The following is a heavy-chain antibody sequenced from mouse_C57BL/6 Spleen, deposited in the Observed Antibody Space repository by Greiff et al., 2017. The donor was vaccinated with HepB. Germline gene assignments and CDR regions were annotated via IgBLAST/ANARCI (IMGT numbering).Heavy chain of an antibody. Sequence: QVHVKQPGAELVKPGASVKLSCKASGYTFTSYWMHWVKQRPGQGLEWIGMIHPNSGSTNYNEKFKSKATLTVDKSSSTAYMQLSSLTSEDSAVYYCAGWVPFAYWGQGTLVTVSA. CDR3: AGWVPFAY. D-gene: IGHD3-3*01. CDR2: IHPNSGST. V-gene: IGHV1-64*01. CDR1: GYTFTSYW. J-gene: IGHJ3*01.